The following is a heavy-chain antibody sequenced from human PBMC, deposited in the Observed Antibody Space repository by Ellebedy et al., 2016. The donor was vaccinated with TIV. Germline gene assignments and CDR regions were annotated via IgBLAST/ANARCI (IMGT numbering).Heavy chain of an antibody. CDR1: RGSFSYYG. V-gene: IGHV1-69*13. CDR2: IIPVFESA. CDR3: ARVAELARRAPRISMGRGAHRGYVPFDY. D-gene: IGHD3-10*01. J-gene: IGHJ4*02. Sequence: SVKVSXKASRGSFSYYGIHWVRQAPGQGLEWMGGIIPVFESANYAQKFQGRVTITADESTSTAYMEVSSLRSEDTALYYCARVAELARRAPRISMGRGAHRGYVPFDYWGLGTLVTVSS.